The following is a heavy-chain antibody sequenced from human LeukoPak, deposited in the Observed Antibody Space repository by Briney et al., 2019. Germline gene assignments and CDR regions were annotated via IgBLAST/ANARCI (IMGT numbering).Heavy chain of an antibody. CDR1: EFTLSSYS. V-gene: IGHV3-23*01. CDR2: ISGSGGST. CDR3: ATEATYCTAACYSLSDY. D-gene: IGHD2-21*01. Sequence: PGGSLRDSCAASEFTLSSYSLTWVRQAPGKGLEWVSLISGSGGSTYYADSVRGRFTISRDNSRNTLYLQMNTLRAADTAVYYCATEATYCTAACYSLSDYWGQGTLVTVSS. J-gene: IGHJ4*02.